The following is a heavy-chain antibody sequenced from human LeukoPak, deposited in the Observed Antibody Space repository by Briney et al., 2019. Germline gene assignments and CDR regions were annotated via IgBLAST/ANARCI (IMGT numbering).Heavy chain of an antibody. CDR2: ISYDGSNK. J-gene: IGHJ4*02. CDR3: AREGGWLRLDY. CDR1: GFTFSSYA. D-gene: IGHD5-12*01. Sequence: GGSLRLSCAASGFTFSSYAMHWVRQAPGKGLEWVAVISYDGSNKYYADSVKGRFTISRDNSKNTLYLQMNSLRAEDTAVYYCAREGGWLRLDYWGQGTLVTVSS. V-gene: IGHV3-30-3*01.